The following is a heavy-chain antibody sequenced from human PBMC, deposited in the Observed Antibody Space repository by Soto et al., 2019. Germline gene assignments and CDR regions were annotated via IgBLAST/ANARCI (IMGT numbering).Heavy chain of an antibody. J-gene: IGHJ4*02. D-gene: IGHD6-19*01. V-gene: IGHV4-34*01. CDR1: GGSFSDFY. CDR2: INHSGST. CDR3: GPRGAVADPRGY. Sequence: QVQLQQWGAGLLKPSETLSLTCAVYGGSFSDFYWTWIRQLPGKGLEWIGEINHSGSTNYNPSLKSRVAISVDTSKNQFPLNLRSVAAADTAVYYCGPRGAVADPRGYWGQGTLVTVSS.